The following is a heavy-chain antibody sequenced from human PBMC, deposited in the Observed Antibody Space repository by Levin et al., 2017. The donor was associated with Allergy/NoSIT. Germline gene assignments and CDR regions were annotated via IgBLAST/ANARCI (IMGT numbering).Heavy chain of an antibody. Sequence: SETLSLTCAVYGGSFSGYYWSWIRQPPGKGLEWIGEINHSGSTNYNPSLKSRVTISVDTSKNQFSLKLSSVTAADTAVYYCARESGSGSYYKYYYYYMDVWGKGTTVTVSS. V-gene: IGHV4-34*01. CDR1: GGSFSGYY. D-gene: IGHD3-10*01. CDR2: INHSGST. CDR3: ARESGSGSYYKYYYYYMDV. J-gene: IGHJ6*03.